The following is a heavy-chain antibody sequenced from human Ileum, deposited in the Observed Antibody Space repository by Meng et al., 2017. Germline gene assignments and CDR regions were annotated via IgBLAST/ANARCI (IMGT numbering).Heavy chain of an antibody. J-gene: IGHJ4*02. Sequence: QVHRVESGGGGVKLGRSLGLSCSVSGVSFRGHGMHWVRQAPSKGLEWVAVIWADGNTKDYADSVKGRFTISRDNSKNTLYLQMSSLRAEDTAVYYCATDRGGSPFDYWGQGTLVTVSS. CDR2: IWADGNTK. CDR1: GVSFRGHG. V-gene: IGHV3-33*01. D-gene: IGHD2-15*01. CDR3: ATDRGGSPFDY.